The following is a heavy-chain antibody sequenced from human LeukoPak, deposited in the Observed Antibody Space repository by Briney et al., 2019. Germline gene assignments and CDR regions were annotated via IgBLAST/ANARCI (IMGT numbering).Heavy chain of an antibody. Sequence: ASVKVSCKASGGTFSSYAISWVRQAPGQGLEWMGWINPKTGDTNSAQKFQRWVTMTRDTAISTAYMELNRLAPDDTAVYYCARVVYSHGYCDRVTCPNWFDPWGQGTLVTVSS. J-gene: IGHJ5*02. CDR2: INPKTGDT. V-gene: IGHV1-2*04. D-gene: IGHD2-2*03. CDR1: GGTFSSYA. CDR3: ARVVYSHGYCDRVTCPNWFDP.